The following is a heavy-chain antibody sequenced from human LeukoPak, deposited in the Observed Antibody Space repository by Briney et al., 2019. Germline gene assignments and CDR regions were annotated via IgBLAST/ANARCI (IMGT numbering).Heavy chain of an antibody. Sequence: RGSLRLSSVPPGFISRSDATSRVRQAPGKGLEWVSGISGSGSSTYYADSVKGRLTISRDNSKNTLYLQMNSLRAEDTAVYYCSKGGNTIVRGVLYCYYLDVWGKGTTVTVSS. J-gene: IGHJ6*03. V-gene: IGHV3-23*01. CDR1: GFISRSDA. D-gene: IGHD3-10*01. CDR3: SKGGNTIVRGVLYCYYLDV. CDR2: ISGSGSST.